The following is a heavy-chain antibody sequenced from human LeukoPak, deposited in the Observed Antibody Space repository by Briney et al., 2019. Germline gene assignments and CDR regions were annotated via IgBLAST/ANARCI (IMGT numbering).Heavy chain of an antibody. CDR2: INAGNGNT. Sequence: ASVKVSCKASGYTFTSYAMHWVRQATGQRLEWMGWINAGNGNTKYSQKFQGRVTITRDTSASTAYMELGSLRSEDTAVYYCAREWTWELLGFDYWGQGTLVTVSS. D-gene: IGHD1-26*01. V-gene: IGHV1-3*01. CDR3: AREWTWELLGFDY. J-gene: IGHJ4*02. CDR1: GYTFTSYA.